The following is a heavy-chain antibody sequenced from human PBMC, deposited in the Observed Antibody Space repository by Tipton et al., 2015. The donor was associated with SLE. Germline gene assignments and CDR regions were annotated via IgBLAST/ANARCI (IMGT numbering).Heavy chain of an antibody. J-gene: IGHJ4*02. CDR1: GFTFSSYE. CDR2: ISSSGSTI. V-gene: IGHV3-48*03. D-gene: IGHD2-15*01. Sequence: SLRLSCAASGFTFSSYEMNWVRQAPGKGLEWVSYISSSGSTIYYADSVKGRFTISRDNAKNSLYLQMNSLRAEDTAVYYCARVSPPLYCSGGSCSCYFDYWGQGTLVTVSS. CDR3: ARVSPPLYCSGGSCSCYFDY.